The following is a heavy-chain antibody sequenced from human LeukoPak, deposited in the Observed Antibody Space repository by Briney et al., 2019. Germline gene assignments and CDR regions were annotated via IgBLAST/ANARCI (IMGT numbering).Heavy chain of an antibody. J-gene: IGHJ6*03. CDR1: GCTFSSYA. Sequence: QPAGSLRLSCAASGCTFSSYAMSWVRQAPGKGLEWVSAISGSGGSTYYADHVKGRCTISRDHSKKPLYLQMNSLRAEDTAVYYCAKAYYYDSSGYYYYYYYMDVWGKGTTVTVSS. CDR2: ISGSGGST. CDR3: AKAYYYDSSGYYYYYYYMDV. V-gene: IGHV3-23*01. D-gene: IGHD3-22*01.